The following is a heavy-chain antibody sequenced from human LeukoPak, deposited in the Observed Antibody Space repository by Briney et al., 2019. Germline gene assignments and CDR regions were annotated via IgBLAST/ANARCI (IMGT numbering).Heavy chain of an antibody. CDR3: ARDRGWYSSGWKYWFDP. D-gene: IGHD6-19*01. CDR1: GFTFSSYA. Sequence: PGGSLRLSCAASGFTFSSYAMHWVRQAPGKGLVWVAIISYDGSNKYYADSVKGRFTISRDNSKNTLYLQINSLRAEDTAVYYCARDRGWYSSGWKYWFDPWGQGTLVTVSS. CDR2: ISYDGSNK. V-gene: IGHV3-30-3*01. J-gene: IGHJ5*02.